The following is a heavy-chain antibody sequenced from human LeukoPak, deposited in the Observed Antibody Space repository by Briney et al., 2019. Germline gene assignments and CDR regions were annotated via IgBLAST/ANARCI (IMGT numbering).Heavy chain of an antibody. D-gene: IGHD6-19*01. V-gene: IGHV3-23*01. CDR2: ISGSGGST. CDR1: GITFSSYA. J-gene: IGHJ4*02. Sequence: PGGSLRLSCAAPGITFSSYAMSWVRQTPGKGLEWVSSISGSGGSTYYADSVKGRFTISRDNSKNTLYLQMNNLRAEDTALYYCAKIRRDSSGGYGTYFDYWGQGTLVTVSS. CDR3: AKIRRDSSGGYGTYFDY.